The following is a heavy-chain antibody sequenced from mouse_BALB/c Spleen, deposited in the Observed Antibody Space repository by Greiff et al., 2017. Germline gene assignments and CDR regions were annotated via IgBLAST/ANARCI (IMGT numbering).Heavy chain of an antibody. Sequence: VQLQQSGAELVRSGASVKLSCTASGFNIKDYYMHWVKQRPEQGLEWIGWIDPENGDTEYAPKFQGKATMTADTSSNTAYLQLSSLTSEDTAVYYCNAAVVPDYWGQGTTLTVSS. CDR1: GFNIKDYY. V-gene: IGHV14-4*02. CDR3: NAAVVPDY. D-gene: IGHD1-1*01. J-gene: IGHJ2*01. CDR2: IDPENGDT.